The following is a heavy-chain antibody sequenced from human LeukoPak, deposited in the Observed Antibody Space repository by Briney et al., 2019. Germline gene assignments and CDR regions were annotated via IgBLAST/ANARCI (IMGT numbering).Heavy chain of an antibody. J-gene: IGHJ4*02. D-gene: IGHD6-13*01. CDR2: INAGNGNT. V-gene: IGHV1-3*03. CDR1: GYTFTSYA. Sequence: ASVKVSCKASGYTFTSYAMHWVRQAPGQRLEWMGWINAGNGNTKYSQEFQGRVTITRDTSASTAYMELSSLRSEDMAVYYCAREGQNEYSSSWEFDYWARESWSPSPQ. CDR3: AREGQNEYSSSWEFDY.